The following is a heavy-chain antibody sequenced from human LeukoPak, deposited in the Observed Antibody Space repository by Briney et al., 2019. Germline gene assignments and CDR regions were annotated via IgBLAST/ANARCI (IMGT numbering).Heavy chain of an antibody. CDR2: FSASDGRT. J-gene: IGHJ4*02. D-gene: IGHD1-7*01. CDR1: GFTFTSYA. V-gene: IGHV3-23*01. Sequence: GGSLRLSCAASGFTFTSYAMSWVRQAPGKGLEYISTFSASDGRTYYADSVKGRFTISRDNSKNTLYLQMNSLRAEDTAVYYCAKGAHGAGTTRGGYFDYWGQGTLVTVSS. CDR3: AKGAHGAGTTRGGYFDY.